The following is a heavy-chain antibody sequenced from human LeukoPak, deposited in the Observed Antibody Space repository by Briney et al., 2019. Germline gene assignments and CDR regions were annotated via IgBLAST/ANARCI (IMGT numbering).Heavy chain of an antibody. J-gene: IGHJ4*02. V-gene: IGHV4-61*02. Sequence: SSETLSLTCTVSGGSISSGSYYWSWIRQPAGKGLEWIGRIYTSGSTNYNPSLKSRVTISVDTSKNQFSLKLSSVTAADTAVYYCASYDSSGYYYGGFDYWGQGTLVIVSS. CDR2: IYTSGST. CDR3: ASYDSSGYYYGGFDY. D-gene: IGHD3-22*01. CDR1: GGSISSGSYY.